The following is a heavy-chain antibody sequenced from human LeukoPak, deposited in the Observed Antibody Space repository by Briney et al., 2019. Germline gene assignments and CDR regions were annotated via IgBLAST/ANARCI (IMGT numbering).Heavy chain of an antibody. D-gene: IGHD3-10*02. J-gene: IGHJ4*02. Sequence: GGSLRLSCATSGFPFSDFSMTWVRQAPGKGLEWISTTNSGGTTTYYAESVKGRFTISRDNFKNALYLQMSSLRVEDTAIYYRAKQSYARSLGEGGPGTLVTVSS. V-gene: IGHV3-23*01. CDR3: AKQSYARSLGE. CDR1: GFPFSDFS. CDR2: TNSGGTTT.